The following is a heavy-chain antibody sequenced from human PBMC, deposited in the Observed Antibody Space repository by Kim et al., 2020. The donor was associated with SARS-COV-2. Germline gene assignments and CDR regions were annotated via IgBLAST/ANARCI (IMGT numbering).Heavy chain of an antibody. Sequence: GGSLRLSCAASGFTFSNYWMSWVRQAPGKGLEWVANIKRDGSEKYYVDSVRGRFTISIDNAQNSLFLQMNSLRVEDTAVYYCTSWGAGNYWGPGTLVTVSS. CDR1: GFTFSNYW. J-gene: IGHJ4*02. D-gene: IGHD6-13*01. CDR2: IKRDGSEK. V-gene: IGHV3-7*01. CDR3: TSWGAGNY.